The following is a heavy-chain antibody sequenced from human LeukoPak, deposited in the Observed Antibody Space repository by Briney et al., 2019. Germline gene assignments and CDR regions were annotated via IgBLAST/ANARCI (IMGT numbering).Heavy chain of an antibody. V-gene: IGHV3-30*18. CDR1: GFTFSSYG. Sequence: GRSLRLSCAASGFTFSSYGMHWVRQAPGKGLEWVAVISYDGSNKYYADSVKGRFTISRDNSKNTLYLQMNSLRAEDTAVYYCAKGLITMVRGVLDYWGQGTLVTVSS. J-gene: IGHJ4*02. D-gene: IGHD3-10*01. CDR3: AKGLITMVRGVLDY. CDR2: ISYDGSNK.